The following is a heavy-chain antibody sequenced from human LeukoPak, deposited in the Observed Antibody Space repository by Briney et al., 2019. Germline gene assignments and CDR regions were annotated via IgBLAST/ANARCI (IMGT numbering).Heavy chain of an antibody. D-gene: IGHD1-1*01. J-gene: IGHJ4*02. Sequence: SETLSLTCTVSDGSISSSTYYWGWIRQPPGRGLEWIGSIYYSGNTYCNPSLKSRVTISVDTSKNQFSLKLSSVTAADTAVYYCARHIRTTQTGAVDYWGQGTLVTVSS. CDR2: IYYSGNT. CDR1: DGSISSSTYY. CDR3: ARHIRTTQTGAVDY. V-gene: IGHV4-39*01.